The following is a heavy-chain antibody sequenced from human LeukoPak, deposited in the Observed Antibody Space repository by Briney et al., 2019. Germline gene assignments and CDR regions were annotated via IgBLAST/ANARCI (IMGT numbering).Heavy chain of an antibody. CDR1: EFIFSDCW. V-gene: IGHV3-7*03. D-gene: IGHD3-10*01. CDR3: ARDNGGWFDT. Sequence: PGGSLRLSCVASEFIFSDCWMSWVRQAPGKELEWVANIKQGGREEKYVSSVKGRFAISRDDAKSTLYLQMDSLSGDDTAVYYCARDNGGWFDTWGRGTLVTVSS. J-gene: IGHJ5*02. CDR2: IKQGGREE.